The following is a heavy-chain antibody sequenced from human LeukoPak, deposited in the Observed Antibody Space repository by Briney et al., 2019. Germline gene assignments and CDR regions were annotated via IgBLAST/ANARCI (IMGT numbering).Heavy chain of an antibody. Sequence: SETLSLTCTVSGGSISSSSYYWGWIRQPPGKGLEWIGSIYHSGSTYYNPSLKSRVTISVDTSKNQFSLKLSSVTAADTAVYYCARGLYYYYMDVWGKGTTVTVSS. V-gene: IGHV4-39*07. CDR3: ARGLYYYYMDV. CDR2: IYHSGST. CDR1: GGSISSSSYY. J-gene: IGHJ6*03.